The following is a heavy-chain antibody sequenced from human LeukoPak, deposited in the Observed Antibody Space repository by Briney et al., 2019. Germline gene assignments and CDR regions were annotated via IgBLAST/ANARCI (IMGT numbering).Heavy chain of an antibody. V-gene: IGHV3-7*02. J-gene: IGHJ4*02. CDR2: IKQDGSEK. CDR1: GFTFSSYW. CDR3: ARGMRYSSGWYYFDY. Sequence: GGSLRLSCAASGFTFSSYWMSWVRQAPGKGLEWVAHIKQDGSEKYYVDSVKGRFTISRDNAKNSLYLQMNSLRAEDTAVYYCARGMRYSSGWYYFDYWGQGTLVTVSS. D-gene: IGHD6-19*01.